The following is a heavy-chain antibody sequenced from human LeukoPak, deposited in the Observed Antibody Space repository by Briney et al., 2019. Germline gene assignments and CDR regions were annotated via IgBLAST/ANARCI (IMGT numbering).Heavy chain of an antibody. CDR3: AKDTRAAAGENFDY. V-gene: IGHV4-34*01. Sequence: SETLSLTCVVYGGSFTGYFWTWIRQPPGKGLEWLGEINHSGSTNYNPSLKSRVTMSVDTSKNQFSLKLRSVTAADTAVYYCAKDTRAAAGENFDYWGQGTLVTVSS. D-gene: IGHD6-13*01. J-gene: IGHJ4*02. CDR2: INHSGST. CDR1: GGSFTGYF.